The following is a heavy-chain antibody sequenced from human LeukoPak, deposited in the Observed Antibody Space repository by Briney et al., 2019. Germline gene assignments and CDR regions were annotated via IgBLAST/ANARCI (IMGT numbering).Heavy chain of an antibody. J-gene: IGHJ4*02. CDR2: IRSKAYGGTT. CDR1: GFTFGDYA. D-gene: IGHD5-24*01. V-gene: IGHV3-49*03. CDR3: TRMPRRWLQYKSYYFDY. Sequence: GGSLRLSCTASGFTFGDYAMSWFRQAPGKGLEWVGLIRSKAYGGTTEYAASVKGRFTISRDDSKSIAYLQMNSLKTEDTAVYYCTRMPRRWLQYKSYYFDYWGQGTLVTVSS.